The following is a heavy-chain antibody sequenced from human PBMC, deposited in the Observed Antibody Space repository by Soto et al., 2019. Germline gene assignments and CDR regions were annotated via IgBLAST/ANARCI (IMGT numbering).Heavy chain of an antibody. CDR1: GGSISSYY. CDR3: ARTPSGYYFDY. Sequence: TSETLSLTCTVSGGSISSYYWSWIRQPPGKGLEWIGYISYSGSTNYNPSLKSRVTISVDTSKNHFSLKLSSMTAADTAVYYCARTPSGYYFDYWGQGTLVTVSS. V-gene: IGHV4-59*01. J-gene: IGHJ4*02. CDR2: ISYSGST. D-gene: IGHD6-25*01.